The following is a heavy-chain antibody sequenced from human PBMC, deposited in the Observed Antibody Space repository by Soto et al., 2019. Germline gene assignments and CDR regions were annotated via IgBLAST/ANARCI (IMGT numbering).Heavy chain of an antibody. CDR2: ISYDGSNK. D-gene: IGHD6-6*01. J-gene: IGHJ6*02. Sequence: QVQLVESGGGVVQPGRSLRLSCAASGFTFSSYAMHWVRQAPGKGLEWVAVISYDGSNKYYADSVKGRFTISRDNSKNTLYLQMNGLRAEDTAVYCCARGADSSSSYYYYYGMDVWGQGTTVTVSS. CDR1: GFTFSSYA. CDR3: ARGADSSSSYYYYYGMDV. V-gene: IGHV3-30-3*01.